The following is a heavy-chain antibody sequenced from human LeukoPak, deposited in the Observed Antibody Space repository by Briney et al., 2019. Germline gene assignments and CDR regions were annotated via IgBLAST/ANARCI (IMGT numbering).Heavy chain of an antibody. V-gene: IGHV3-74*01. J-gene: IGHJ2*01. Sequence: GGSLRLSCAASGFTFSSYWMHWFRQAPGKGLFWVSRINSDGSSTSYADSVKGRFTISRDNAKNTLYLQMNSLRAEDTAVYYCAREPRGTIFGVVIIAYWYFDLWGRGTLVTVSS. D-gene: IGHD3-3*01. CDR3: AREPRGTIFGVVIIAYWYFDL. CDR2: INSDGSST. CDR1: GFTFSSYW.